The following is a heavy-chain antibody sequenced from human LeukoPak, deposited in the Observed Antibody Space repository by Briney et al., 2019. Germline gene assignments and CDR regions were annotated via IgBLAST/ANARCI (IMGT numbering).Heavy chain of an antibody. J-gene: IGHJ4*02. CDR1: GFTFSSYA. CDR3: AKGTKPVMTIPDY. D-gene: IGHD1/OR15-1a*01. V-gene: IGHV3-23*01. Sequence: GGSLRLSCAASGFTFSSYAMSWVRQAPGKGLEWVSGISGSGGSTYYADSVKGRFTISRDNSKNTLSLQMNSLRAEDTAMYYCAKGTKPVMTIPDYWGQGILVTVSS. CDR2: ISGSGGST.